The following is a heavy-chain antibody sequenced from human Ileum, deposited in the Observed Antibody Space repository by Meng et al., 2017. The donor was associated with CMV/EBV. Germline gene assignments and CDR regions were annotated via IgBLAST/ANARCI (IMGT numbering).Heavy chain of an antibody. CDR3: ARATYDKTWFFDP. D-gene: IGHD3-10*01. CDR1: GFTFSSSY. CDR2: VIPDGSGT. Sequence: GESLKISCAASGFTFSSSYMYWVRQVPGKGLVWVSRVIPDGSGTGYADAVKGRFTISRDNAKNTLYLQMENLRVDDTAIYYCARATYDKTWFFDPWGQGTLVTVSS. J-gene: IGHJ5*02. V-gene: IGHV3-74*01.